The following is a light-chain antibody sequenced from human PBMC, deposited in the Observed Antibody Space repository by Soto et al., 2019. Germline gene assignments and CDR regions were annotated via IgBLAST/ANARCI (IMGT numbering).Light chain of an antibody. CDR1: SSDVGGHNY. Sequence: QSVLTQPASVSGSPGQSITISCIGLSSDVGGHNYVSWYQQYPGKAPKLVIYDVSNRPSGVSNRFSGSKSGYTASLTISRLQAEDEADYFCTSFTRTAEVFGGGTKLTVL. CDR2: DVS. CDR3: TSFTRTAEV. V-gene: IGLV2-14*01. J-gene: IGLJ3*02.